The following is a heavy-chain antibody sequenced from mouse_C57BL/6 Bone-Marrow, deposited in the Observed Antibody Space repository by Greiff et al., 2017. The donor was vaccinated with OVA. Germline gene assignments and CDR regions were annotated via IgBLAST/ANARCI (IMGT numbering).Heavy chain of an antibody. V-gene: IGHV1-69*01. CDR2: IDPSDSYT. CDR3: AREVYDYYARDY. D-gene: IGHD2-3*01. CDR1: GYTFTSYW. Sequence: QVQLQQPGAELVMPGASVKLSCKASGYTFTSYWMHWVKQRPGQGLEWIGEIDPSDSYTNYNQKFKGQSTLTVDKSSSTAYMQLSSLTSEDSAVYYCAREVYDYYARDYWGQGTSVTVSS. J-gene: IGHJ4*01.